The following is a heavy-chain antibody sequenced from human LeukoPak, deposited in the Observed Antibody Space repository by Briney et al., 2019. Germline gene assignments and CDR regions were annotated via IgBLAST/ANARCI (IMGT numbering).Heavy chain of an antibody. J-gene: IGHJ4*02. V-gene: IGHV4-31*03. CDR1: GGSISSGGYY. CDR2: IYYSGST. Sequence: PSETLSLTCTVSGGSISSGGYYWSWIRQHPGKGLEWIGYIYYSGSTYYNPSLKSRVTISVDTSKNQFSLKLRSVTAADTALYYCARHKLEWLPFGYWGQGTLVTVSS. CDR3: ARHKLEWLPFGY. D-gene: IGHD5-12*01.